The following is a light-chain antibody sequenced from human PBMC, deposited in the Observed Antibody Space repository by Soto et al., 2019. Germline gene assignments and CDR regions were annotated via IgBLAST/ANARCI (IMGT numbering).Light chain of an antibody. CDR3: QQYTSYSWT. J-gene: IGKJ1*01. CDR1: QSISSW. Sequence: DSHMTHSPSTLSSSLVDRVASTCRASQSISSWLAWYQQKPGKAPKLLIYDASSLESGVPSRFSGSGSGTEFTLTISSLQPDDFATYYCQQYTSYSWTFGQGTKVDIK. CDR2: DAS. V-gene: IGKV1-5*01.